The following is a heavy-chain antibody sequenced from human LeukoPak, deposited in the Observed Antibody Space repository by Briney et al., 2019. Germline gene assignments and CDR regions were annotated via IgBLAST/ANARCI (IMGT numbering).Heavy chain of an antibody. CDR1: GYTFTGYY. J-gene: IGHJ4*02. V-gene: IGHV1-2*02. D-gene: IGHD4-17*01. CDR2: INPNSGGT. CDR3: ARVSDYGDYVDY. Sequence: GASVKVSCKASGYTFTGYYMHWVRQAPGQGLEWMGWINPNSGGTYYAQKFQGRVTMTRDTSISTAYMELSRLRSDDTAVYYCARVSDYGDYVDYWGQGTLVTVSS.